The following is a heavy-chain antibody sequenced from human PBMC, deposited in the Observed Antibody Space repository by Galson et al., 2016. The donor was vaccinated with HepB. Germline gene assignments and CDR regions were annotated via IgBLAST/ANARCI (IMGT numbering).Heavy chain of an antibody. Sequence: SETLSLTCTVSAGSIDNYYWSWIRQPPGKELQYIGRIYSTGRTDYNPSLKGRGTISVDTSKTQFSLKLTSMTAADTAVYYCARVPKTGDYFDPWGQGTLVNVSS. D-gene: IGHD7-27*01. J-gene: IGHJ5*02. CDR2: IYSTGRT. V-gene: IGHV4-4*07. CDR1: AGSIDNYY. CDR3: ARVPKTGDYFDP.